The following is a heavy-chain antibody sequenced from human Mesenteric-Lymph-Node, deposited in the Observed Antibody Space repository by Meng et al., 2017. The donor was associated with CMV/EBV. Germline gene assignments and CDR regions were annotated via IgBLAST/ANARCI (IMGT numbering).Heavy chain of an antibody. V-gene: IGHV3-30*04. Sequence: GESLKISCVASGFTFTNFPMHWVRQAPGKGLEWVAIISYDGSSKYYADSMKGRFTISRDNSMNTLYLQMNSLRAADTAVYSCVRGSGTFYDYFDSWGQGTLVTVSS. J-gene: IGHJ4*02. CDR2: ISYDGSSK. D-gene: IGHD5/OR15-5a*01. CDR1: GFTFTNFP. CDR3: VRGSGTFYDYFDS.